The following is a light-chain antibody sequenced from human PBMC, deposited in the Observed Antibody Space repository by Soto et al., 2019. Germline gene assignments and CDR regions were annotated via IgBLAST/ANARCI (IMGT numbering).Light chain of an antibody. CDR3: QQSYSTLSIT. J-gene: IGKJ5*01. V-gene: IGKV1-39*01. CDR1: QPIDTF. Sequence: DIQMTQSPSSVSASVGDSVTITCRASQPIDTFLHWYQQKPGRAPNLLIYAASNLQSGVPSRFRGSGSGTDFTLPISSLQPEDFATYYCQQSYSTLSITFGQGTRLEI. CDR2: AAS.